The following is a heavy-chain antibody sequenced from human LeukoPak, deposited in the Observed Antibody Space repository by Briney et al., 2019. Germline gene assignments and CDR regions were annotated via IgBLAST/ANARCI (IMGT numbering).Heavy chain of an antibody. J-gene: IGHJ4*02. D-gene: IGHD4-17*01. V-gene: IGHV3-30*18. Sequence: TGGSLRLSCAASGFTFSSYGMHWVRQAPGKGLEWVAVISYDGSKKYYADSVKGRFTIPRDNSKNTMYLQMNSLRAEDTAVYYCVKDGATVLGFYWGQGTLVTVSS. CDR1: GFTFSSYG. CDR3: VKDGATVLGFY. CDR2: ISYDGSKK.